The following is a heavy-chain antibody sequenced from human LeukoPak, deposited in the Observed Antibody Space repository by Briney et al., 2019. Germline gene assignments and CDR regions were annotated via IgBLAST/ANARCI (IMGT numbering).Heavy chain of an antibody. Sequence: PGGSLRLSCAASGFTFSSYGMHWVRQAPGKGLEWVAVIWYDGSNKYYADSVKDRFTISRDNSKNTLYLQMNSLRAEDTAVYYCARAQGRTAAAFDYWGQGTLVTVSS. D-gene: IGHD6-13*01. CDR3: ARAQGRTAAAFDY. CDR2: IWYDGSNK. J-gene: IGHJ4*02. V-gene: IGHV3-33*01. CDR1: GFTFSSYG.